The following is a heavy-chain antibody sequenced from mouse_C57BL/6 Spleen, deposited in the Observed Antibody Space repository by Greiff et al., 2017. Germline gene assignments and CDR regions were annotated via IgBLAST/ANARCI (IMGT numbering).Heavy chain of an antibody. CDR1: GFSLTSYG. CDR3: ASGPTGTGFAY. V-gene: IGHV2-6*01. J-gene: IGHJ3*01. Sequence: VQLQQSGPGLVAPSQSLSITCTVSGFSLTSYGVDWVRQSPGKGLEWLGVIWGVGSTNYNSALKSRLSISKDNSKSQVFLKMNSLQTDDTAMYYCASGPTGTGFAYWGQGTLVTVSA. CDR2: IWGVGST. D-gene: IGHD4-1*02.